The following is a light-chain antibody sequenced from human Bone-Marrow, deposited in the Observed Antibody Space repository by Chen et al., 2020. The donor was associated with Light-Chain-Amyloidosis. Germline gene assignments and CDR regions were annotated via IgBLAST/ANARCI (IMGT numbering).Light chain of an antibody. Sequence: QSVLTQPPSASGTPGQRVTISCSGSSPNIGSNSVHWYHQLPGTAPKLFIYTSNQRPAGVRDRFCGAKSGTSASLAIRGLQSEDEADYYCAAWDDSLNGVVFGGGTKLTVL. J-gene: IGLJ2*01. CDR2: TSN. V-gene: IGLV1-44*01. CDR1: SPNIGSNS. CDR3: AAWDDSLNGVV.